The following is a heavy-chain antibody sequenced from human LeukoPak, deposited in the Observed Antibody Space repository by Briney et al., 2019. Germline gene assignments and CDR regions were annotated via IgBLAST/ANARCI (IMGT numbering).Heavy chain of an antibody. CDR3: TRAQEKSDWSYYMDV. CDR1: GFTFGDYA. Sequence: GGSLRLSCTASGFTFGDYAMGWVRQAPGKGLEWVAFIRTKPYGGTPEYGASVKGKFTVSRDDSKSIAYLQMISLTTEDTAVYYCTRAQEKSDWSYYMDVWGTGTTVTVSS. V-gene: IGHV3-49*04. J-gene: IGHJ6*03. D-gene: IGHD3-9*01. CDR2: IRTKPYGGTP.